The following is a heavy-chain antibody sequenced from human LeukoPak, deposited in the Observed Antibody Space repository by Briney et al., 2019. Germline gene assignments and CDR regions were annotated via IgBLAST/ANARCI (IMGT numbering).Heavy chain of an antibody. CDR1: GYSISSGYY. CDR3: ARGYCSGGSCYSNWFDP. J-gene: IGHJ5*02. D-gene: IGHD2-15*01. Sequence: SETLSLTCTVSGYSISSGYYWAWIRQSPGKGLEWIASIYHSGVTYYNPSLKSRVTISVDTSKNQFSLKLSSVTAADTAVYYCARGYCSGGSCYSNWFDPWGQGTLVTVSS. V-gene: IGHV4-38-2*02. CDR2: IYHSGVT.